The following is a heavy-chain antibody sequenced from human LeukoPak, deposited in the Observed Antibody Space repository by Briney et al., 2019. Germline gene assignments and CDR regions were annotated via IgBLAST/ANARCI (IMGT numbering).Heavy chain of an antibody. V-gene: IGHV3-48*04. Sequence: QTGGSLRLSCTASGFPFIDYSMNWVRQAPGKGLEWISYIGIESGNTNYADSVKGQFTISADNAKKSLYLQMNSLRVEDTAVYYCARDHNYAFDNWGQGTLVSVSS. CDR1: GFPFIDYS. J-gene: IGHJ4*02. CDR3: ARDHNYAFDN. D-gene: IGHD1-1*01. CDR2: IGIESGNT.